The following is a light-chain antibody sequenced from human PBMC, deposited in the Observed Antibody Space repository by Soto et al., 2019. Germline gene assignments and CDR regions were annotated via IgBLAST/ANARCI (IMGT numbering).Light chain of an antibody. CDR3: QPRCIWPS. Sequence: EIVLTQSPATLSLSPGETATLSCRASQSFSNYIAWYQPKPRQATRLLIYDASYRATGIPARFSVSGPVTGFTLTITALEPEDFAVYYYQPRCIWPSFDRGPLLEIK. CDR1: QSFSNY. CDR2: DAS. J-gene: IGKJ5*01. V-gene: IGKV3-11*01.